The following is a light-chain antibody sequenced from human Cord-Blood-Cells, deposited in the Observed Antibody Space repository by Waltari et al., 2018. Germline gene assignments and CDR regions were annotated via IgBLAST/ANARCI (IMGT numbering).Light chain of an antibody. Sequence: VMTPTSLSSPVTLGQPTSISCRSRQSLVHSDGNTYLTWFQQRPGHPPRLLIYKISNRVSGVPERFSGSGAGTDFTLNISRVQAEDVGVYYCQQATSIPQTFGQGTKVEIK. CDR3: QQATSIPQT. CDR2: KIS. J-gene: IGKJ1*01. V-gene: IGKV2-24*01. CDR1: QSLVHSDGNTY.